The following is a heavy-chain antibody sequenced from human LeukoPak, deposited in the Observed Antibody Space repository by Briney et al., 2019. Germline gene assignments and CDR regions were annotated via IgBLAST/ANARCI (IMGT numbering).Heavy chain of an antibody. CDR3: ATAPRGTSDYIDV. CDR1: AFSLTTSS. Sequence: GGSLRLSCTASAFSLTTSSIKWVRQTPGKGLEWPSDISVSGIFHYADSVKGRFSISRDNGRNSVSLQMNRLRVGDSGVYFCATAPRGTSDYIDVWGRGTTVSVSS. V-gene: IGHV3-48*01. CDR2: ISVSGIF. J-gene: IGHJ6*03. D-gene: IGHD1-26*01.